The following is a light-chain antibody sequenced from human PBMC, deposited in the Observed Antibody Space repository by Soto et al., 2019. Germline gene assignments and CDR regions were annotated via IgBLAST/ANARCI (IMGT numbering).Light chain of an antibody. V-gene: IGKV1-39*01. Sequence: DIEMTQSPSSLSASVGDRVTLTCQASQNIANYLNWYQQKPGKAPKLLIYDASSLQSGVPSRFTGSGSGTDFTFTISSLQPEDFATYYCQQSYNTPFTFGQGTRLEI. CDR2: DAS. CDR3: QQSYNTPFT. CDR1: QNIANY. J-gene: IGKJ5*01.